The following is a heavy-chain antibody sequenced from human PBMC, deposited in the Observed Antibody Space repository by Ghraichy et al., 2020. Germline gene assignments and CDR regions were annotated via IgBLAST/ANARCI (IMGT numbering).Heavy chain of an antibody. CDR3: ARGLEYDLPFRDY. V-gene: IGHV4-34*01. CDR2: INHSGST. Sequence: SETLSLTCAVYGGSFSGYYWSWIRQPPGKGLEWIGEINHSGSTNYNPSLKSRVTISVDTSKNQFSLKLSSVTAADTAVYYCARGLEYDLPFRDYWGQGTLVTVSS. CDR1: GGSFSGYY. D-gene: IGHD3-3*01. J-gene: IGHJ4*02.